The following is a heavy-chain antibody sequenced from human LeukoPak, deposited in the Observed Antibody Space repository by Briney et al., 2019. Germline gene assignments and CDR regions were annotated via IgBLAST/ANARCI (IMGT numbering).Heavy chain of an antibody. CDR3: ARRRYSSSWYRAPDWFDP. V-gene: IGHV4-34*01. Sequence: SETLSLTCAVYGGSFSTYFWSWIRQPPGKGLEWIGEIDHSGSTNYNPSLKSRVTISVDTSKNQFSLKLTSVTAADTAVYYCARRRYSSSWYRAPDWFDPWGQGTLVTVSS. J-gene: IGHJ5*02. CDR1: GGSFSTYF. D-gene: IGHD6-13*01. CDR2: IDHSGST.